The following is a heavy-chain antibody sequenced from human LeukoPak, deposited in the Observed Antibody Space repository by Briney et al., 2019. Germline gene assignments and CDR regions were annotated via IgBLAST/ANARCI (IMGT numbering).Heavy chain of an antibody. D-gene: IGHD5-24*01. CDR2: IDWDDDK. J-gene: IGHJ4*02. CDR1: GFSLSTSGMC. V-gene: IGHV2-70*11. Sequence: SGPTLVNPTQTLTLTCTFSGFSLSTSGMCVSWIRQPPGKALEWLARIDWDDDKYYSTSLKTRLTISKDTSKNQVVLTMTNMDPVDTATYYCARLRRDDCDYYFDYWGQGTLVTVSS. CDR3: ARLRRDDCDYYFDY.